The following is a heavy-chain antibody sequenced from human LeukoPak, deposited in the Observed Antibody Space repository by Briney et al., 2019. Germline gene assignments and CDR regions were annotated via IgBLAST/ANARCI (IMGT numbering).Heavy chain of an antibody. V-gene: IGHV3-73*01. J-gene: IGHJ4*02. CDR3: TSLMYQLPDY. CDR2: IRSKANSYAT. CDR1: GFTFSGSA. D-gene: IGHD2-2*01. Sequence: GGSLKLSCAASGFTFSGSAMHWVRQASGKGLEWVGRIRSKANSYATAYAASGKGRSTISRDDSKNTAYLQMNSLKTEDTAVYYCTSLMYQLPDYWGQGTLVTLSS.